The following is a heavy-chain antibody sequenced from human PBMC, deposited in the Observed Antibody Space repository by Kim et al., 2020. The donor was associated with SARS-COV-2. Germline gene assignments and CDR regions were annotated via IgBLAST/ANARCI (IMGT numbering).Heavy chain of an antibody. CDR3: ARSCSSTSWPPYYYYYMDV. J-gene: IGHJ6*03. D-gene: IGHD2-2*01. V-gene: IGHV4-34*01. Sequence: SRVTISVDTSKNQFSLKLSSVTAADTAVYYCARSCSSTSWPPYYYYYMDVWGKGTTVTVSS.